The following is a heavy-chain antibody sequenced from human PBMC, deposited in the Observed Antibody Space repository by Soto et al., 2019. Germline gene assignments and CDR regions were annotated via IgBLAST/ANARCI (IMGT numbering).Heavy chain of an antibody. J-gene: IGHJ4*02. Sequence: SCPTLVNPTQTLTLTCTFSAFSLTTSGMGVAWIRQPPGKALEWLALIYWDDDKRYSPSLKSRLTVTKDTSKNQVVLTMTNMDPVDTATYYCAHTRGGGNSALIDYWGQGTLVTVYS. CDR3: AHTRGGGNSALIDY. D-gene: IGHD1-1*01. CDR2: IYWDDDK. CDR1: AFSLTTSGMG. V-gene: IGHV2-5*02.